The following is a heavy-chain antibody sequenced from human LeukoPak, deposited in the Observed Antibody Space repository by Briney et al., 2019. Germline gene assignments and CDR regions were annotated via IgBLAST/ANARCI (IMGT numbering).Heavy chain of an antibody. J-gene: IGHJ3*02. CDR1: GYSFTSYW. V-gene: IGHV5-51*01. CDR3: ASSGGYCSGGSCYSGGDAIDI. CDR2: IYPGDSDT. D-gene: IGHD2-15*01. Sequence: GESLKISCKGSGYSFTSYWIGWVRQMPGKGLEWMGIIYPGDSDTRYSPSFQGQVTISADKSISTAYLQWSSLKASDTAMYYCASSGGYCSGGSCYSGGDAIDIWGQGTMVTVSS.